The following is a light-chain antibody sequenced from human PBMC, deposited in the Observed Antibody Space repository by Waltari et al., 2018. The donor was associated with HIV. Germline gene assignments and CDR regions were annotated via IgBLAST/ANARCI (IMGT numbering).Light chain of an antibody. Sequence: QSALTQPASVSGSPGQSITISCSGTSSDVGAYNSVSWYQQHPGKAPKLIIYDVNKRPSGGYSRFSGSKFGNTASLFISGLQAEDEAEYFCSSYTGSSTIFGAGTTLTVL. J-gene: IGLJ2*01. CDR3: SSYTGSSTI. CDR2: DVN. CDR1: SSDVGAYNS. V-gene: IGLV2-14*03.